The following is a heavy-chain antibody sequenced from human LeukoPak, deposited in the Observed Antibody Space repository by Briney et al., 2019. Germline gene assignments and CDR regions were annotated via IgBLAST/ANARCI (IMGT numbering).Heavy chain of an antibody. V-gene: IGHV4-59*12. Sequence: WETLSLTCTVSGGSISSYYWNWIRQPPGKGLEWVGSISYSGSTNYNPTLKSRVTISVDTSKNQFSLRMSSVTAADTAVYYCARVGGITMIVVLITDAFDIWGQGTMVTVSS. D-gene: IGHD3-22*01. J-gene: IGHJ3*02. CDR1: GGSISSYY. CDR3: ARVGGITMIVVLITDAFDI. CDR2: ISYSGST.